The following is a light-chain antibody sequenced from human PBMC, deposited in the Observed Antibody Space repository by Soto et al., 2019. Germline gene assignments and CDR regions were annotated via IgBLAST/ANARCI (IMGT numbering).Light chain of an antibody. J-gene: IGKJ1*01. Sequence: EIVMTQSPATLSVSPGERATISCRASQSVSTNLAWYQQKAGQAPSLLIFRASTRATGVPARFSGSGSGTEFTLTISSVQSEDFAVYYCQQYDNWPPWTFGQGTKVEIK. CDR3: QQYDNWPPWT. V-gene: IGKV3-15*01. CDR1: QSVSTN. CDR2: RAS.